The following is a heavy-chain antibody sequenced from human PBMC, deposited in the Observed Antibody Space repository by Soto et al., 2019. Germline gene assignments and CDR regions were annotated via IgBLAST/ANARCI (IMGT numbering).Heavy chain of an antibody. V-gene: IGHV3-30*18. Sequence: QVQLVESGGGVVQPGRSLRLSCAASGFTFSSYGMHWVRQAPGKGLEWVAVISYDGSNQYYADSVTGRFTICRDNSKTALYLPMNSLRAEDTAVYYCAKDPALQRAIFIGMDVWGQGTTVTVSS. J-gene: IGHJ6*02. D-gene: IGHD3-3*01. CDR3: AKDPALQRAIFIGMDV. CDR1: GFTFSSYG. CDR2: ISYDGSNQ.